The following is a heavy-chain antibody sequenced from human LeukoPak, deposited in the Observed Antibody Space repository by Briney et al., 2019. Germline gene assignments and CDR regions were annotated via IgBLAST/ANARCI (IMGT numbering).Heavy chain of an antibody. CDR1: GGSIIISGHY. Sequence: SETLSLTCTVSGGSIIISGHYWDWIRQSPGKGLEWISSMYHSGRTYHSPSLRSRLTTSVDTSKNQFFLKLGSVTATDTAIYYCARRKATDEGGAFDIWGVGTMVTVSS. J-gene: IGHJ3*02. V-gene: IGHV4-39*01. CDR3: ARRKATDEGGAFDI. CDR2: MYHSGRT. D-gene: IGHD1-26*01.